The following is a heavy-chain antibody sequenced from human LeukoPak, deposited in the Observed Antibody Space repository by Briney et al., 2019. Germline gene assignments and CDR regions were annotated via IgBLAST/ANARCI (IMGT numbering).Heavy chain of an antibody. D-gene: IGHD3-3*01. V-gene: IGHV1-3*01. J-gene: IGHJ4*02. CDR2: INAGNGNT. CDR1: GYTFTSYA. Sequence: ASVKVSCKASGYTFTSYAMHWVRQAPGQRLEWMGWINAGNGNTKYSQKFQGRVTITRDTSASTAYMELSSLRSEDTAVYYCATYDFWSGRDYFDYWGQGTLVTVSS. CDR3: ATYDFWSGRDYFDY.